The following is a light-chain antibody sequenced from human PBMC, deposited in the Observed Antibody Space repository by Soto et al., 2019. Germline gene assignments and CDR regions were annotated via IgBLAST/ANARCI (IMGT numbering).Light chain of an antibody. Sequence: QSELTQPPSASGTPGQRFTISCSGSSSNIGSNYVYWYDQLPGTAPKLLIFMNTQRPSGVPDRFSASKSGTSASLAISGLRPEDEADYYCASWDDSLSAWVFGGGTKLTVL. CDR1: SSNIGSNY. V-gene: IGLV1-47*01. CDR2: MNT. CDR3: ASWDDSLSAWV. J-gene: IGLJ3*02.